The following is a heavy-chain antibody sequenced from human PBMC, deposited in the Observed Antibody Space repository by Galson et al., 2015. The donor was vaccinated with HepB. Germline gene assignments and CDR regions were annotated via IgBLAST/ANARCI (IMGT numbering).Heavy chain of an antibody. CDR1: GGSISSGSYS. J-gene: IGHJ4*02. CDR3: ARAPSYYDSSGYYYHFDY. V-gene: IGHV4-30-4*07. Sequence: TLSLTCAVSGGSISSGSYSWSWIRQPPGKGLEWIGYIYYSGSTYYNPSLKSRVTISVDTSKNQFSLKLSSVTAADTAVYYCARAPSYYDSSGYYYHFDYWGQGTLVTVSS. D-gene: IGHD3-22*01. CDR2: IYYSGST.